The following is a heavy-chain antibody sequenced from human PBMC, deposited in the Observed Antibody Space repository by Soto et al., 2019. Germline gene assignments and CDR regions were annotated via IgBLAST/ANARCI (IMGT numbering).Heavy chain of an antibody. CDR2: INPNSGGT. CDR1: GYTFTSYD. Sequence: ASVKVSCKASGYTFTSYDINWVRQATGQGLEWMGWINPNSGGTNYAQKFQGWVTMTRDTSISTAYMELSRLRSDDTAVYYCAREGGSGSYYGAFDIWGQGTMVTVSS. D-gene: IGHD3-10*01. CDR3: AREGGSGSYYGAFDI. V-gene: IGHV1-2*04. J-gene: IGHJ3*02.